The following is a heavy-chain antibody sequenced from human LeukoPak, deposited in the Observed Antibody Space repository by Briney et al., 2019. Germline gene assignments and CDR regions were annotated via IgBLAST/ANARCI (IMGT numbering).Heavy chain of an antibody. J-gene: IGHJ4*02. CDR3: AKAFSGSWYYYDSSGYYFDY. CDR2: ISWNSGSI. Sequence: PGGSLRLSCVASGFTFDDYAMHWVRQAPGKGLEWVSGISWNSGSIGYADSVKGRFTISRDNAKNSLYLQMNSLRAEDTALYYCAKAFSGSWYYYDSSGYYFDYWGQGTLVTVSS. V-gene: IGHV3-9*01. D-gene: IGHD3-22*01. CDR1: GFTFDDYA.